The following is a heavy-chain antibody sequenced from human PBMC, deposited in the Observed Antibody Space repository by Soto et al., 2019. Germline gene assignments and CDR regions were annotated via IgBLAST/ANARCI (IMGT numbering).Heavy chain of an antibody. V-gene: IGHV4-39*01. CDR3: ARLFDY. Sequence: QLQLQESGPGLVKPSETLSLTCTVSGASISSSPYYWGWIRQPPGRGLEWIGSISYSGSAYYNSSFKSQVTSSVDTSNKQLSLKLSTVPDEDTAVYYCARLFDYWGQGTLVTVSS. CDR2: ISYSGSA. CDR1: GASISSSPYY. J-gene: IGHJ4*02.